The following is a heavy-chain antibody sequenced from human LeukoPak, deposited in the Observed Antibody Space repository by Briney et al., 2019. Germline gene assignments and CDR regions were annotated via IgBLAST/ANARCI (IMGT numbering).Heavy chain of an antibody. D-gene: IGHD2-2*02. CDR1: GFTFDDYA. CDR2: ISWNSGSI. V-gene: IGHV3-9*01. CDR3: AKDSYTSTH. J-gene: IGHJ4*02. Sequence: GGSLRLSCAASGFTFDDYAMHWVRQAPGKGLEWVSGISWNSGSIGYADSVKGRFTISRDNSKNTLYLQMNSLRAEDTAVYYCAKDSYTSTHWGQGTLVTVSS.